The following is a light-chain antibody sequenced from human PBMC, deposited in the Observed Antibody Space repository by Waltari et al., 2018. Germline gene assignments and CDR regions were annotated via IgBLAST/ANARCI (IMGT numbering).Light chain of an antibody. CDR2: WAS. Sequence: DIVMTQSPDSLAVSLGERATINCKSSQSVLYSSNNKNYLAWYQQKPGQPPKLLICWASTRESGVPDRFSGSGSGTDFTLTISSLQAEDVAVYYCQQYLSTPPTFGQGTKVEIK. CDR1: QSVLYSSNNKNY. J-gene: IGKJ1*01. CDR3: QQYLSTPPT. V-gene: IGKV4-1*01.